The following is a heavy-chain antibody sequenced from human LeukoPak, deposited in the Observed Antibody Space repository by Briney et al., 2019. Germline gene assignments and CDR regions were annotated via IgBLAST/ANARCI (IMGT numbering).Heavy chain of an antibody. D-gene: IGHD5-24*01. V-gene: IGHV4-59*12. J-gene: IGHJ3*02. CDR2: IYYSGST. CDR3: ARSGEVATARAAFDI. Sequence: SETLSLTCTVSGGSISSYYWSWIRQPPRKGLEGIGYIYYSGSTNYNPSLKSRVTISVDTSKNQFSLKLSSVTAADTAVYYCARSGEVATARAAFDIWGQGTMVTVSS. CDR1: GGSISSYY.